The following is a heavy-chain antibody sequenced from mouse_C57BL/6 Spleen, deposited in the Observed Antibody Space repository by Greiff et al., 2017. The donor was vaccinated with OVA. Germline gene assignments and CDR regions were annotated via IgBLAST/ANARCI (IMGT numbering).Heavy chain of an antibody. CDR3: AKYYDYVAWYFDV. D-gene: IGHD2-4*01. CDR1: GFTFSDYG. Sequence: EVQLVESGGGLVKPGGSLKLSCAASGFTFSDYGMHWVRPAPEKGLEWVAYISSGSSTIYYADTVKGRFTISRDNAKNTLFLQMTSLRSEDTAMYYCAKYYDYVAWYFDVWGTGTTVTVSS. V-gene: IGHV5-17*01. CDR2: ISSGSSTI. J-gene: IGHJ1*03.